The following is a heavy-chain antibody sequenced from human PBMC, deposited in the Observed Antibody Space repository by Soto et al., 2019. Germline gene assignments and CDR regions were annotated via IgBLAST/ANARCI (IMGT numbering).Heavy chain of an antibody. CDR1: GGSISSGGYY. Sequence: SETLSLTCTVSGGSISSGGYYWSWTRQHPGKGLEWIGYIYYSGSTYYNPSLKSRVTISVDTSKNQFYLKMSSVTAADTDVYYCARQSPYCTNGVCLGEPYYAMDVSVEGRTVTAS. V-gene: IGHV4-31*03. CDR2: IYYSGST. J-gene: IGHJ6*02. D-gene: IGHD2-8*01. CDR3: ARQSPYCTNGVCLGEPYYAMDV.